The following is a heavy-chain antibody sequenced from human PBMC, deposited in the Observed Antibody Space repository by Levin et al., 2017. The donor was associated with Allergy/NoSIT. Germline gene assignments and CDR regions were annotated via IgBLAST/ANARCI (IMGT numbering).Heavy chain of an antibody. D-gene: IGHD2-2*02. CDR2: IYSGGST. J-gene: IGHJ3*02. V-gene: IGHV3-53*01. CDR1: GFTVSSNY. CDR3: ASSTVASYTPAFDI. Sequence: GGSLRLSCAASGFTVSSNYMSWVRQAPGKGLEWVSVIYSGGSTYYADSVKGRFTISRDNSKNTLYLQMNSLRAEDTAVYYCASSTVASYTPAFDIWGQGTMVTVSS.